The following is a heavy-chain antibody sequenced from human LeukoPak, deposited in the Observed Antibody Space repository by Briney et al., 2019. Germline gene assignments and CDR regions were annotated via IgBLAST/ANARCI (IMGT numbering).Heavy chain of an antibody. J-gene: IGHJ6*03. CDR1: GGSISGYY. D-gene: IGHD3-10*01. CDR2: IYTSGST. CDR3: ARLYGSGSNHYYYYMDV. Sequence: SETLSLTCTVSGGSISGYYWSWIRQPAGKGLEWIGRIYTSGSTNYNPSLKSRVTMSVDTSKNQFSLKLSSVTAADTAVYYCARLYGSGSNHYYYYMDVWGKGTTVTVSS. V-gene: IGHV4-4*07.